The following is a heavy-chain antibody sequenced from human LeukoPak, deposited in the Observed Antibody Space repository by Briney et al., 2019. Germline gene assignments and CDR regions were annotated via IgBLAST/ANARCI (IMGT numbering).Heavy chain of an antibody. CDR3: AKGPDYYDSSGPGANY. V-gene: IGHV3-48*03. Sequence: GGSLRLSCAASGFTFSSYEMNWFRQAPGKGLEWVSYISSSGSTIYYADSVKGRFTISRDNAKNSLYLQMNSLRAEDTAVYYCAKGPDYYDSSGPGANYWGQGTLVTVSS. D-gene: IGHD3-22*01. J-gene: IGHJ4*02. CDR1: GFTFSSYE. CDR2: ISSSGSTI.